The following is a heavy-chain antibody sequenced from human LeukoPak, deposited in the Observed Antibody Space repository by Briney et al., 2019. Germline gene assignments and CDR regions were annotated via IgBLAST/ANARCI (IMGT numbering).Heavy chain of an antibody. J-gene: IGHJ4*02. CDR2: TYTSGST. CDR1: GGSIRNSL. D-gene: IGHD3-22*01. Sequence: SETLSLTCSVSGGSIRNSLWSWIRQPAGKGLEWIRLTYTSGSTDYNPSLGSRVTMSVDTSRNQFSLKLTSMTAADTAVCYCARESKSYDGSGFFHDYWGQGTLVAVSS. V-gene: IGHV4-4*07. CDR3: ARESKSYDGSGFFHDY.